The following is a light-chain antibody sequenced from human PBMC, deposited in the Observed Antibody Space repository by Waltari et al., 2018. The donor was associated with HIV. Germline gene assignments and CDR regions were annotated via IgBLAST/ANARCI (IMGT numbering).Light chain of an antibody. CDR2: GVS. J-gene: IGLJ3*02. V-gene: IGLV2-14*01. Sequence: HSALTQPASVSGSPGQSITISCTGTNRDIGGYAFVSWYQQHPGRAPHLMIYGVSDPPSGVSNRFSGSKSGNRASLTISGVQAEDEADYYCSSYAYNSVLVFGGGTKLTVL. CDR3: SSYAYNSVLV. CDR1: NRDIGGYAF.